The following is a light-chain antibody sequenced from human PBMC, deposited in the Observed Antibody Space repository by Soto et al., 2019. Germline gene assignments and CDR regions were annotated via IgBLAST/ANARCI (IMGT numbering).Light chain of an antibody. Sequence: DIQMTQSPSSLSASVGDRVTITCRASQSISSYLNWYQQKPGKAPKLLIYAASSLQSGVPSRFSGSGSGTDFTLTISSQQPEDFATYYSQQSYSTPVTFGGGTKVEIK. CDR2: AAS. CDR3: QQSYSTPVT. J-gene: IGKJ4*01. V-gene: IGKV1-39*01. CDR1: QSISSY.